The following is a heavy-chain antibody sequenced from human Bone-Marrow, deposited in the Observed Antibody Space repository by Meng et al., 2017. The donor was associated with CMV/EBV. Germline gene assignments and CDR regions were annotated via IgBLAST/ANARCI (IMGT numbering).Heavy chain of an antibody. D-gene: IGHD2-2*01. CDR1: GGTFSSYA. CDR2: MNPNSGGT. V-gene: IGHV1-2*02. CDR3: AKDPPEGPRPPYCSSTSCYPDY. Sequence: ASVKVSCKASGGTFSSYAISWVRQAPGQGLEWMGWMNPNSGGTNYAQKFQGRVTMTRDTSISTAYMELSRLRSDDTAVYYCAKDPPEGPRPPYCSSTSCYPDYWGQGTLVTVSS. J-gene: IGHJ4*02.